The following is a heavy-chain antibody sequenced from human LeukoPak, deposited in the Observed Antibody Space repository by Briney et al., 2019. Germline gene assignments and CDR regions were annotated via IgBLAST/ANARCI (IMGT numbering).Heavy chain of an antibody. D-gene: IGHD1-26*01. J-gene: IGHJ6*03. CDR2: IDEDGSEK. CDR3: VRGQRSGRSEYSYYYMDI. CDR1: EFTFSRSW. V-gene: IGHV3-7*01. Sequence: GGSMRLSCAAYEFTFSRSWMSWVRQAPGKGLEWVANIDEDGSEKNYVDSVKGRFTISRDNAKNSLFLEMNSLRADDTAVYSCVRGQRSGRSEYSYYYMDIWGNGTTVTVSS.